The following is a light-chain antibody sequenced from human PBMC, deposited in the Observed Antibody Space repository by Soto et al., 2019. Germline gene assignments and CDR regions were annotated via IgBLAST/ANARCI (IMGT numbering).Light chain of an antibody. J-gene: IGLJ2*01. CDR2: SNN. V-gene: IGLV1-44*01. CDR1: SSSIGSNT. CDR3: AAWDDSLNGL. Sequence: QLVLTQPPSASGTPGQRVTISCSGSSSSIGSNTVNWYQQLPGTAPKLLIYSNNQRPSGVPDRFSGSKSGTSASLAISGLQSEDEADYYCAAWDDSLNGLFGGGTKLTVL.